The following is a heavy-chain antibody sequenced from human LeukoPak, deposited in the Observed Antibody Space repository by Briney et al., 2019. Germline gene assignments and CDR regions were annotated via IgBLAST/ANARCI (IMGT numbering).Heavy chain of an antibody. CDR3: ARGPARYCSGGSCYSGLGNYYYGMDV. V-gene: IGHV4-34*01. D-gene: IGHD2-15*01. Sequence: PSETLSLTCAVYGGSFSGYYWSWIRQPPGKGLEWIGEINHSGSTNYNPSLESRVTKSVDTSKNQFSLKLSSVTAADTAVYYCARGPARYCSGGSCYSGLGNYYYGMDVWGQGTTVTVSS. J-gene: IGHJ6*02. CDR1: GGSFSGYY. CDR2: INHSGST.